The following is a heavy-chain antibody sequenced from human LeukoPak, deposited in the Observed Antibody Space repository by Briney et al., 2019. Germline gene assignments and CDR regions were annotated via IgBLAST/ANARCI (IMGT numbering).Heavy chain of an antibody. D-gene: IGHD6-13*01. J-gene: IGHJ4*02. CDR1: GYTFTGYY. Sequence: ASVKVSCKASGYTFTGYYMHWVRQAPGQGLEWMGWINPNSGGTNYAQKFQGRVTMTRDTSISTAYMELSRLRSDDTAVYYCARDPQAVIAAAGSMGFDYWGQGTLVTVSS. V-gene: IGHV1-2*02. CDR3: ARDPQAVIAAAGSMGFDY. CDR2: INPNSGGT.